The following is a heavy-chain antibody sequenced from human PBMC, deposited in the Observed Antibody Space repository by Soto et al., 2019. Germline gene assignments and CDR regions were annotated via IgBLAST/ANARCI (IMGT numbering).Heavy chain of an antibody. CDR2: IHYSGST. V-gene: IGHV4-59*01. D-gene: IGHD3-22*01. CDR3: ARCVSGYYSGFDH. CDR1: GGSISDYY. J-gene: IGHJ4*02. Sequence: QVQLQESSPGLVKPSETLSLTCNVSGGSISDYYWSWIRQPPGKGLEWIGNIHYSGSTKYKPSLKSRVTISVDTSKNQFSLKLRAVIAADTAMYYCARCVSGYYSGFDHWGQGTLVPVSS.